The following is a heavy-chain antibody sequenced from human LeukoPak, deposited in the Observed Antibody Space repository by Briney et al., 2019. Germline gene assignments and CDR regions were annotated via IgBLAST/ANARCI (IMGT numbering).Heavy chain of an antibody. Sequence: GGSLRLSCAASGFTFSSYAMSWVRQAPGKGLEWVANIKQDGNEKYYVDSVKGRFTISRDNAKNSLYLQMNSLRAEDTAVYYCATSQTTSGRYGNAFDIWGQGTMVTVSS. CDR1: GFTFSSYA. CDR3: ATSQTTSGRYGNAFDI. CDR2: IKQDGNEK. J-gene: IGHJ3*02. D-gene: IGHD6-19*01. V-gene: IGHV3-7*01.